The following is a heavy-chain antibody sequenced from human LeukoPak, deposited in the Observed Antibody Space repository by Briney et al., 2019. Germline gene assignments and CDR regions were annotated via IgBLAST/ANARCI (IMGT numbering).Heavy chain of an antibody. D-gene: IGHD3-10*01. CDR2: INPNNGGT. J-gene: IGHJ4*02. V-gene: IGHV1-2*02. Sequence: ASVKVSCKASGYTFTGYSMHWVRQAPGQGLEWMGWINPNNGGTNYAQKLQGRVTMTTDTSTSTAYMELRSLRSDDTAVYYCATDYGSGSNRNDYWGQGTLVTVSS. CDR1: GYTFTGYS. CDR3: ATDYGSGSNRNDY.